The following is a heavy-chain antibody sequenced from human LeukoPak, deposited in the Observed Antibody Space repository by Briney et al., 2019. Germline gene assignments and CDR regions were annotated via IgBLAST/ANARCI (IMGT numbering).Heavy chain of an antibody. J-gene: IGHJ3*02. CDR3: AKAKGSHGGRAFDI. V-gene: IGHV1-3*01. Sequence: ASVKVSCKASGYTFTSYAMHWVCQAPGQRLEWMGWINAGNGNTKYSQKFQGRVTITRDTSASTAYMELSSLRSDDTAVYYCAKAKGSHGGRAFDIWGQGTMVTVSS. CDR1: GYTFTSYA. CDR2: INAGNGNT. D-gene: IGHD3-16*01.